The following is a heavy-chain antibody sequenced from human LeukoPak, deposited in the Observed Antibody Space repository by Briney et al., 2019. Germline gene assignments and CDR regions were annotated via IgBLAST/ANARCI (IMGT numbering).Heavy chain of an antibody. CDR3: TGVYSGYDF. CDR2: ISYDGSNK. D-gene: IGHD5-12*01. V-gene: IGHV3-30*03. CDR1: GFNFSRHG. J-gene: IGHJ4*02. Sequence: GGSLRLSCAGSGFNFSRHGTLCVRQAPGKGLEWVAVISYDGSNKYYADSVKGRFTISRDNSKNTLYLQMNSLRAEDTTVYYCTGVYSGYDFWGQGTLVTVSS.